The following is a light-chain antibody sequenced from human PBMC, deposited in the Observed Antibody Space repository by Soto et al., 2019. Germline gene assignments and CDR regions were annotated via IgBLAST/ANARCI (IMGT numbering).Light chain of an antibody. CDR1: QTVSSSS. CDR3: QQYNNWPLT. CDR2: GAS. Sequence: DIVLTRSPGTLSLSPGERATLSCTASQTVSSSSLAWYQQKPGQAPRLLIFGASTRAAGFPDSFSGSGSGTDFPLTISSLQSEDCAGYSCQQYNNWPLTFGQGTRWRL. V-gene: IGKV3-20*01. J-gene: IGKJ5*01.